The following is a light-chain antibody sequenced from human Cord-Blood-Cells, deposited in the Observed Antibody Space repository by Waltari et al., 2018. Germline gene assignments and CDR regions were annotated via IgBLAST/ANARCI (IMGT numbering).Light chain of an antibody. CDR1: SLRSYY. CDR2: DKN. V-gene: IGLV3-19*01. Sequence: SSELTQDPAVSVALGQTVRITCQGDSLRSYYASWYQQKPGQAPVLVIYDKNNRPSGIPDRFAGSSSANTASLTITGAQAEDEADYYCNSRDSSGNHLDVFGTGTKVTVL. J-gene: IGLJ1*01. CDR3: NSRDSSGNHLDV.